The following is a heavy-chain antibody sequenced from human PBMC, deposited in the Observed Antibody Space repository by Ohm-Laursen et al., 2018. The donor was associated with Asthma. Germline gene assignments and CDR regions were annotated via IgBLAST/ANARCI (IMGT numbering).Heavy chain of an antibody. D-gene: IGHD2-15*01. CDR1: GFTFSSYG. CDR3: ARGVVVAAADY. J-gene: IGHJ4*02. Sequence: GSLRLSCTASGFTFSSYGMNWVRQAPGKGLEWVSSISSSSSYIYYADSVKGRFTISRDNAKNSLYLQMNSLRAEDTAVYYCARGVVVAAADYWGQGTLVTVSS. V-gene: IGHV3-21*01. CDR2: ISSSSSYI.